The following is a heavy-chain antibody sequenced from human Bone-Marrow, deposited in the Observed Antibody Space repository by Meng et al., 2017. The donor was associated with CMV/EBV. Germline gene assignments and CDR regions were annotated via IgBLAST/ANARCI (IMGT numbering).Heavy chain of an antibody. CDR2: IYYSGST. D-gene: IGHD3-22*01. V-gene: IGHV4-59*08. CDR1: GGSISSYY. Sequence: SETLSLTCTVSGGSISSYYWSWIRQPPGKGLEWIGYIYYSGSTNYNPSLKSRVTISVDTSKNQFSLMLGSVTAADTAVYYCARQPPIVVAPNWFDPWGQGTLVTGSS. J-gene: IGHJ5*02. CDR3: ARQPPIVVAPNWFDP.